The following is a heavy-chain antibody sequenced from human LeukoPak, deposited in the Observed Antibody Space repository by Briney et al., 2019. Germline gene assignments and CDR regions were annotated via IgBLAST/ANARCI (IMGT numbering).Heavy chain of an antibody. V-gene: IGHV4-38-2*01. D-gene: IGHD1-26*01. CDR3: ARHVSGSYGSYYFDY. CDR2: IYHSGST. CDR1: GYSISSGYY. J-gene: IGHJ4*02. Sequence: SETLSLTCAVSGYSISSGYYWGWIRQPPGKGLEWIGSIYHSGSTYYNPSLKSRVTISVDTSKNQFSLKLSSVTAADTAVYYCARHVSGSYGSYYFDYWGQGTLVTVSS.